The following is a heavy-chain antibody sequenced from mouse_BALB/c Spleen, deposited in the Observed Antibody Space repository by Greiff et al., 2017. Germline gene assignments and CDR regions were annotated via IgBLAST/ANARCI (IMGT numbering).Heavy chain of an antibody. J-gene: IGHJ4*01. CDR1: GYTFTSYW. Sequence: VQLQQSGAELAKPGASVKMSCKASGYTFTSYWMHWVKQRPGQGLEWIGYINPSTGYTEYNQKFKDKATLTADKSSSTAYKQLSSLTSEDSAVYYCARWYDSYYYAMDYWGQGTSVTVSS. D-gene: IGHD2-4*01. V-gene: IGHV1-7*01. CDR2: INPSTGYT. CDR3: ARWYDSYYYAMDY.